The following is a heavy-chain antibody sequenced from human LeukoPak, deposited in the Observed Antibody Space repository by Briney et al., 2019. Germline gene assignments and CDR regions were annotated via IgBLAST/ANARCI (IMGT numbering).Heavy chain of an antibody. D-gene: IGHD6-19*01. Sequence: GASVKVSCKASGGTFSSYAISWVRQAPGQGLEWMGGIIPIFGTANYAQKFQGRVTITTDESTSTAYMELSSLRSEGTAVYYCARSPGIAVAGRDWYFDLWGRGTLVTVSS. CDR3: ARSPGIAVAGRDWYFDL. V-gene: IGHV1-69*05. J-gene: IGHJ2*01. CDR2: IIPIFGTA. CDR1: GGTFSSYA.